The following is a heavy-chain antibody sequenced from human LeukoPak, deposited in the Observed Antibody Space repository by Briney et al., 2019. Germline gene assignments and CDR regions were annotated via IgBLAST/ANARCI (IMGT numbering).Heavy chain of an antibody. CDR3: SSGNSHAFDI. V-gene: IGHV3-74*01. D-gene: IGHD4-23*01. Sequence: PGRSLRLSCAASGFTFDDYALHWVRQAPGKGLVWVSRINSDGSSTSYADSVKGRFTISRDNAKNTLYLQMNNLRAEDTAVYYCSSGNSHAFDIWGQGTMVTVSS. CDR1: GFTFDDYA. CDR2: INSDGSST. J-gene: IGHJ3*02.